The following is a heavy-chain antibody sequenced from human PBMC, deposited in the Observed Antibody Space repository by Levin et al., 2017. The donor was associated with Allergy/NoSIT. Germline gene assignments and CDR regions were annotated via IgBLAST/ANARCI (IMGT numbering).Heavy chain of an antibody. CDR1: GDSVSSNSAS. D-gene: IGHD6-19*01. CDR2: TYYMSKWYN. Sequence: SQTLSLPCAISGDSVSSNSASWNWIRQSPSRGLEWLGRTYYMSKWYNDYAVSVKSRITINPDTSKNQFSLQLNSVTPGDTAVYYCARALIAVAGTGNFDYWGQGTLVTVSS. CDR3: ARALIAVAGTGNFDY. J-gene: IGHJ4*02. V-gene: IGHV6-1*01.